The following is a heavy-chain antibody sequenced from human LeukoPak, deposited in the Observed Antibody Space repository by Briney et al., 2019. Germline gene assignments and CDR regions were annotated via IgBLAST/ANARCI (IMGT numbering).Heavy chain of an antibody. CDR2: ISSSSGTTT. CDR1: GFTFSDYY. Sequence: GGSLRLSCAASGFTFSDYYMSWIRQAPGKGLEWVSYISSSSGTTTHYADSVKRRFTISRDNAKNSLHLQMNSLRAEDTAVYYCARVRGSYSVDYWGQGTLVTVSS. CDR3: ARVRGSYSVDY. J-gene: IGHJ4*02. D-gene: IGHD1-26*01. V-gene: IGHV3-11*04.